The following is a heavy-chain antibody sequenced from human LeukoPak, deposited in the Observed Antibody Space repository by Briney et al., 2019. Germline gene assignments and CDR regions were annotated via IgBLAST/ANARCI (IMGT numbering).Heavy chain of an antibody. CDR3: ARESSGWYSGGFDY. CDR2: INHSGST. CDR1: GGSFSGYY. J-gene: IGHJ4*02. Sequence: PSETLSLTCAVYGGSFSGYYWSWIRQPPGKGLEWIGEINHSGSTNYNPSLKSRVTISVDTSKNQFSLKLSSVTAADTAVYYCARESSGWYSGGFDYWGQGTLVTVSS. V-gene: IGHV4-34*01. D-gene: IGHD6-19*01.